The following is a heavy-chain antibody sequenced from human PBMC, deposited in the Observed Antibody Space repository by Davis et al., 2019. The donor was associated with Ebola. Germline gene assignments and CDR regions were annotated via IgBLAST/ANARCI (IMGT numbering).Heavy chain of an antibody. CDR3: ARVPLYYYGMDV. J-gene: IGHJ6*02. CDR1: GFTFSSYS. V-gene: IGHV3-21*01. Sequence: GSLRLSCAASGFTFSSYSMNWVRQAPGKGLEWVSSISSSSSYIYYADSVKGRFTISRDNAKNSLYLQMNSLRAEDTAVYYCARVPLYYYGMDVWGQGTTVTVSS. CDR2: ISSSSSYI.